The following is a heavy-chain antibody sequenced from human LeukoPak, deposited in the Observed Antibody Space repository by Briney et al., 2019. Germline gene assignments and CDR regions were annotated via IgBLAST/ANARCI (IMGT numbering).Heavy chain of an antibody. J-gene: IGHJ6*02. CDR2: ARNKVNGYTT. Sequence: PGGSLRLSCAASGFTFSDHFMDWVRQAPGKGLEWVGRARNKVNGYTTQYAASGKGRFTISRDDSKSSLYLQMDSLKTEDTAVYYCARVFSGYYGMDVWGQGTTVSVSS. CDR3: ARVFSGYYGMDV. V-gene: IGHV3-72*01. CDR1: GFTFSDHF. D-gene: IGHD2/OR15-2a*01.